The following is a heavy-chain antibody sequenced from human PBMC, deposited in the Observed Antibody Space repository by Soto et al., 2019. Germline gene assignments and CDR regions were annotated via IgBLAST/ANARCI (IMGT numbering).Heavy chain of an antibody. CDR1: VCTFSIYT. Sequence: SVKVSCKASVCTFSIYTISCVRQAPGKGLEWMGRIIPILGIANYAQKFQGRVTITADKSTSTAYMELSSLRSEDTAVYYCARDIMVGRIPWPKAQPLADYYYYYMDVWGKGTTVTVSS. CDR2: IIPILGIA. D-gene: IGHD3-10*01. CDR3: ARDIMVGRIPWPKAQPLADYYYYYMDV. J-gene: IGHJ6*03. V-gene: IGHV1-69*04.